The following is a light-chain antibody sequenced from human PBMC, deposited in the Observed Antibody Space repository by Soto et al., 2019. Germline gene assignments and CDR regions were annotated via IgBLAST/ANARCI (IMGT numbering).Light chain of an antibody. CDR2: EVS. J-gene: IGLJ1*01. V-gene: IGLV2-14*01. CDR3: SSYTSSSPYV. Sequence: QSALTQPASVSGSPGQSITISCTGTSSDVGGYNYVSWYQQHPGKAPKLMIYEVSNRPSGVSNRFSGSKSDNTASLTISGLQAEDEADYYCSSYTSSSPYVVGTGTKLTVL. CDR1: SSDVGGYNY.